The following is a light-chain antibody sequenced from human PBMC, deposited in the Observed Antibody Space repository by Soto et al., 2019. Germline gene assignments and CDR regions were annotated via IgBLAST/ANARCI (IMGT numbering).Light chain of an antibody. V-gene: IGKV1D-12*01. Sequence: DIQMTQSPSSVSASIGDTVTITCRASQDISTLLAWYQQKPGKAPKLLIYGASTLESGVPSRFSGRGSATDFTLTISSLQPEDFETYFCQQADSFPLTLPGGTRVDIK. CDR2: GAS. CDR3: QQADSFPLT. J-gene: IGKJ4*01. CDR1: QDISTL.